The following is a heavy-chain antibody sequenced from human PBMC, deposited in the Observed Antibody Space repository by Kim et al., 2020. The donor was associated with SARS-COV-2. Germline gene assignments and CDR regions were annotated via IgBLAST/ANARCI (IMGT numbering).Heavy chain of an antibody. J-gene: IGHJ4*02. D-gene: IGHD6-19*01. CDR2: INTGSGYT. Sequence: ASVKVSCKASGYTFTSYAMHWVRQAPGQRLEWMGWINTGSGYTKYSQKFQGRVTITRDTSASTAYMELSSLTSEDTAVYYCASRPGIAVAGLDYWGQGTLVTVSS. V-gene: IGHV1-3*04. CDR1: GYTFTSYA. CDR3: ASRPGIAVAGLDY.